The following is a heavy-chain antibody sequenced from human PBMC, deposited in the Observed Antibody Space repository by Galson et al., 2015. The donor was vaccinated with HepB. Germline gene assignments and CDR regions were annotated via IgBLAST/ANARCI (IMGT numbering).Heavy chain of an antibody. Sequence: SLRLSCAASGFTFSDTWMSWVRQAPGKGLEWIGRIKRKPEGETVDYAVPVKGRFAILREDSRNTLYLQLNSLKSEDTAMYYCTTYQLPGRWGQGTLVTVSS. CDR1: GFTFSDTW. V-gene: IGHV3-15*01. D-gene: IGHD2-2*01. CDR2: IKRKPEGETV. J-gene: IGHJ4*02. CDR3: TTYQLPGR.